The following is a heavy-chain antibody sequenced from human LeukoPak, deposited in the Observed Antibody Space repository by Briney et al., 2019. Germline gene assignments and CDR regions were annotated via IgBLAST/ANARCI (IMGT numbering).Heavy chain of an antibody. V-gene: IGHV3-7*01. J-gene: IGHJ6*03. D-gene: IGHD1-26*01. CDR3: ARARIEWESYYYYMDV. CDR2: IKQDGSEK. Sequence: GGSLRLSCAASGFTFSSYWMSWVRQAPGKGLEWVANIKQDGSEKYYVDSVKGRFTISRDNSKNTLYLQMNSLRAEDTAVYYCARARIEWESYYYYMDVWGKGTTVTVSS. CDR1: GFTFSSYW.